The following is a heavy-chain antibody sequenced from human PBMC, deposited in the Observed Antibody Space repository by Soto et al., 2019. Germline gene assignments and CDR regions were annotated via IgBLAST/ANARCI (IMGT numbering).Heavy chain of an antibody. CDR2: IGGSGGSI. Sequence: GGSLRLSCAASGFTFSTFSMNWVRQAPGKGLEWLSYIGGSGGSISYADSVKGRFTISRDNGKNTLYLQLSSLRDEDTAVYYCARDLAWAFDSWGQGALVTVSS. D-gene: IGHD1-26*01. CDR1: GFTFSTFS. CDR3: ARDLAWAFDS. J-gene: IGHJ4*02. V-gene: IGHV3-48*02.